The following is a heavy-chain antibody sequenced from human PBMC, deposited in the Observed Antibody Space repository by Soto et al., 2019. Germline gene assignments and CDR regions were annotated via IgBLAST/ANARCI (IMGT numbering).Heavy chain of an antibody. Sequence: SVKVSCKASGGTFSSYAISWVRQAPGQGLEWMGGIIPIFGTANYAQKFQGRVTITADESTSTAYMELSSLRSEDTAVYYCASRTYCGGDCYSALYYYYGMDAWGQGTTVTVSS. CDR3: ASRTYCGGDCYSALYYYYGMDA. J-gene: IGHJ6*02. CDR1: GGTFSSYA. CDR2: IIPIFGTA. V-gene: IGHV1-69*13. D-gene: IGHD2-21*02.